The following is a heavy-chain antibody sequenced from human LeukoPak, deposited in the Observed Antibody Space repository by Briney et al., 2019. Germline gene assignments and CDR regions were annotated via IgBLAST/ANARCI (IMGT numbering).Heavy chain of an antibody. J-gene: IGHJ3*02. CDR1: GGSISSYY. Sequence: SETLSLTCTVSGGSISSYYWSWIRQPPGKGLEWIGYIYYSGSTNYNPSLKSRVTISEDTSKNQFSLKLRSVTPADTAVYYCATQVVPAAIGGHAFDIWGQGTMVTVSS. D-gene: IGHD2-2*01. CDR3: ATQVVPAAIGGHAFDI. CDR2: IYYSGST. V-gene: IGHV4-59*01.